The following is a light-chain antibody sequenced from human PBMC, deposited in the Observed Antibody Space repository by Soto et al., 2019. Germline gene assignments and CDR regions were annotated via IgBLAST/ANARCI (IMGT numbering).Light chain of an antibody. CDR3: QPRSSSPHT. J-gene: IGKJ4*01. CDR2: DTS. V-gene: IGKV3-11*01. CDR1: ESVSTY. Sequence: EVVLAQSPATLSLSPGDRATLSCRANESVSTYLAWYQQKPGQSPRLLIYDTSKRATGIPARFSGSGSGTDFTLPIVSLEPEDFVFYYCQPRSSSPHTFGDGTKVDIK.